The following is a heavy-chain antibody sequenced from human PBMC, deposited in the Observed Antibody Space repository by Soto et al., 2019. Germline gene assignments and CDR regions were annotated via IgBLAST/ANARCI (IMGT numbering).Heavy chain of an antibody. J-gene: IGHJ4*02. Sequence: SETLSHRNPVLEGTIRTFCWRRVSQQPGKGLEWIGYIYHSGSTYYNASLKSRFTISVDTSKNQFSLNLSFVTAADTAVYYCATMGTPATGLYYFDYWGQGTLVTVSS. V-gene: IGHV4-59*08. CDR2: IYHSGST. CDR1: EGTIRTFC. D-gene: IGHD1-7*01. CDR3: ATMGTPATGLYYFDY.